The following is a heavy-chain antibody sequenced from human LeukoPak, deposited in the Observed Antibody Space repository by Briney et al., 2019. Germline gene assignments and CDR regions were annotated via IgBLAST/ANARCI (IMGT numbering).Heavy chain of an antibody. CDR3: ARDDYITMVRGVSGLVY. V-gene: IGHV4-34*01. CDR2: INHSGST. CDR1: GGSFSGYY. Sequence: SETLSLTCAVYGGSFSGYYWSWIRQPPGKGLEWIGEINHSGSTNYNPSLKSRVTTSVDTSKNQFSLKLSSVTAADTAVYYCARDDYITMVRGVSGLVYWGQGTLVTVSS. D-gene: IGHD3-10*01. J-gene: IGHJ4*02.